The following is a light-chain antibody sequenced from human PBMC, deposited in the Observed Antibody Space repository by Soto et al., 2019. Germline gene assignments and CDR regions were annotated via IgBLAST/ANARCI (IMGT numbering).Light chain of an antibody. CDR2: DAS. Sequence: EIVLTQSPATLSSFPGDRVTLSCRASQSVSSYLAWYQQKPGQAPRLLIYDASNRATGIPARFSGSGSGTDFTLTISSLEPEDFAVYYCQQRSNWPFTFGQGTRLEI. CDR1: QSVSSY. J-gene: IGKJ5*01. CDR3: QQRSNWPFT. V-gene: IGKV3-11*01.